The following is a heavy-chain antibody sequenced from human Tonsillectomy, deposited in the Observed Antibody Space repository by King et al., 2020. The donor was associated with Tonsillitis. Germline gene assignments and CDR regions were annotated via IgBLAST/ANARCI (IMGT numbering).Heavy chain of an antibody. Sequence: VQLQESGPGLVKPSETLSLTCTVSGGSVSSGTYYWSWIRQPPGKGLEWIGYIYYIGGTNYNPSLKSRVTISADKSRNQFSLKLGSVTAADTALYYCVRGGDGYTRPLLVDYWGQGTLVTVSS. CDR1: GGSVSSGTYY. V-gene: IGHV4-61*01. CDR3: VRGGDGYTRPLLVDY. J-gene: IGHJ4*02. CDR2: IYYIGGT. D-gene: IGHD5-24*01.